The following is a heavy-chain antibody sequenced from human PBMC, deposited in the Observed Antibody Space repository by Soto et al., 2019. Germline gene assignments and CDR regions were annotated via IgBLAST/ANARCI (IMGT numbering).Heavy chain of an antibody. D-gene: IGHD1-1*01. Sequence: SETLSLTCTVSGGSISSYYWSWIRQPPGKGLEWIGSIHYSGSSTYHNPPLKSRVTISVDTSKNQFSLKLSSMTAADTAVYYCARQDAYNLVDYWGQGTLVTVSS. CDR3: ARQDAYNLVDY. V-gene: IGHV4-39*01. J-gene: IGHJ4*02. CDR2: IHYSGSST. CDR1: GGSISSYY.